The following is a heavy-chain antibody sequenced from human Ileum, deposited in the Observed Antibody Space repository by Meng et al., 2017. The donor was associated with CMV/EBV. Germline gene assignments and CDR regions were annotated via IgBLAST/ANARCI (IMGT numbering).Heavy chain of an antibody. V-gene: IGHV4-38-2*02. D-gene: IGHD6-6*01. CDR3: ARTLLVVVEYSSASGWFDP. J-gene: IGHJ5*02. CDR1: GYSISSGYY. CDR2: IYHSGST. Sequence: GSLRLSCTVSGYSISSGYYWGWIRQPPGKGLEWIGSIYHSGSTYYTPSLKSRVTISVDTSKNQFSLKLSSVTAADTAVYYCARTLLVVVEYSSASGWFDPWGQGTLVTVSS.